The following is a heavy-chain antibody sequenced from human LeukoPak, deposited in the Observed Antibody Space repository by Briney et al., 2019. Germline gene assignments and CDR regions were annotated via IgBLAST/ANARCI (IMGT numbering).Heavy chain of an antibody. CDR3: VRVGSVSGSDYLDY. CDR1: GFTFSDHF. V-gene: IGHV3-72*01. CDR2: SRNKAKSYTT. J-gene: IGHJ4*02. Sequence: PGGSLRLSCAVSGFTFSDHFSDWVRQAPGKGLEWVGRSRNKAKSYTTEYAASVKGRFTISRDDSKNSLYLQMNSLETEDTAVYYCVRVGSVSGSDYLDYWGQGTLVTVSS. D-gene: IGHD6-19*01.